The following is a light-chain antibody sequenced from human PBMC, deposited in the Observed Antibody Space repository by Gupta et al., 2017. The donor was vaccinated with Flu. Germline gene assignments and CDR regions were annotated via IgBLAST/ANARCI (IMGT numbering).Light chain of an antibody. CDR2: EVR. J-gene: IGLJ3*02. Sequence: SALTQPASVSGPTGQSITISCTGTNSDVCDYKYVSWYQQHPGTAPRVIIYEVRHRPSGVSDRFSGSKSGNTASLTISGLQAEDEAAYSCSSYRFSTPCVFGGGTKLTVL. V-gene: IGLV2-14*01. CDR1: NSDVCDYKY. CDR3: SSYRFSTPCV.